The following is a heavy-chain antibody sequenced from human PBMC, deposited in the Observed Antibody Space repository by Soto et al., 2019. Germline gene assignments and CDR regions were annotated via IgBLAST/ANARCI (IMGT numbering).Heavy chain of an antibody. CDR3: AKVGWI. CDR1: GLTFSSHA. CDR2: ISDSGDAT. V-gene: IGHV3-23*01. Sequence: EVQLLESGGGLLQPGGSLRLSCEASGLTFSSHAMTWVRQAPGKGLQWVSTISDSGDATYYADSVKGRFSISRDNSKNTLYLQMNSLRAEAPAVYYCAKVGWIGGQGTLVTVSS. J-gene: IGHJ4*02. D-gene: IGHD2-2*03.